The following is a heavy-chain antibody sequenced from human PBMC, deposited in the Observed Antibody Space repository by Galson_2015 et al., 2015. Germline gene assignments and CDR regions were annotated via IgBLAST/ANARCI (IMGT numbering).Heavy chain of an antibody. CDR1: GFTFSSYW. CDR2: IKQDGSEK. CDR3: AREPHSHYPIDY. D-gene: IGHD4-11*01. Sequence: SLRLSCAASGFTFSSYWLSWVRQAPGKGLEWVANIKQDGSEKYYVDSVKGRFTISRDNAKNSLYLQMNSLRVEDTALYYCAREPHSHYPIDYLGQGALVSLSS. J-gene: IGHJ4*02. V-gene: IGHV3-7*01.